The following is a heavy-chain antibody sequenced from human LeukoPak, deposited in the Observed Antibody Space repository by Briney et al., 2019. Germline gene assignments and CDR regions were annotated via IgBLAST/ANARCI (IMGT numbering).Heavy chain of an antibody. D-gene: IGHD2-15*01. CDR3: AREEYCSGGSCSDY. Sequence: SETLSLTCTVSGGSISSGDYYCSWIRQPPGKGLEWIGYIYYSGSTYYNPSLKSRVTISVDTSKNQFSLKLSSVTAADTAVYYWAREEYCSGGSCSDYWGQGTLVTVSS. V-gene: IGHV4-30-4*01. CDR2: IYYSGST. J-gene: IGHJ4*02. CDR1: GGSISSGDYY.